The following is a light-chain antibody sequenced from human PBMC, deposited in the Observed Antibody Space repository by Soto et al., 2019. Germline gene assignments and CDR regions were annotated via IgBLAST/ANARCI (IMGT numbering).Light chain of an antibody. CDR3: QEYLSSSWT. CDR1: QTISSW. Sequence: DIQMTQSPSTLSGSVGDRVTITCRASQTISSWLAWYQQKPGKAPKMLIYKASSLESGVPSRFRGSGSGTEFTLTISSLQPDDFAIYYCQEYLSSSWTFGQGTKVEIK. V-gene: IGKV1-5*03. CDR2: KAS. J-gene: IGKJ1*01.